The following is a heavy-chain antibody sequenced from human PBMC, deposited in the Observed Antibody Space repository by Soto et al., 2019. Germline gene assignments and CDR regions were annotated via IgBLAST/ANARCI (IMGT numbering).Heavy chain of an antibody. CDR2: IIPIFGTA. Sequence: QVQLVQSGAEVKKPGSSVKVSCKASGGTFSSYAISWVRQAPGQGLEWMGGIIPIFGTANYAQKFQGRVTSTADESTSTAYMELSSLRSEDTAVYYCAGRLNKDDFWSGYYNEKDWYFDLWGRGTLVTVSS. CDR1: GGTFSSYA. D-gene: IGHD3-3*01. CDR3: AGRLNKDDFWSGYYNEKDWYFDL. V-gene: IGHV1-69*12. J-gene: IGHJ2*01.